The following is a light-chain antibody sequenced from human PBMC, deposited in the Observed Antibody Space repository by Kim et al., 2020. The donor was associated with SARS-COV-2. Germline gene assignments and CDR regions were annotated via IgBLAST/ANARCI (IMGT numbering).Light chain of an antibody. CDR2: GAS. CDR1: QSVSSTY. Sequence: WSPGDSAAHSCRASQSVSSTYLAWYQQKPGQAPRLLIYGASSRATGIPDRFSGSGSGTDFTLTISRLEPEDFAAYYCQQYGSSPYTFGQGTKLEI. CDR3: QQYGSSPYT. J-gene: IGKJ2*01. V-gene: IGKV3-20*01.